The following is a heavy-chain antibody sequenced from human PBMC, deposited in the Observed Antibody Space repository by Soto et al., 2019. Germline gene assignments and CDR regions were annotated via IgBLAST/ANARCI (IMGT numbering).Heavy chain of an antibody. Sequence: SQTPSLTCAVYGGSFSGYYWSWIRQPPGKGLEWIGEINHSGSTNYNPSLKSRVTISVDTSKNQFSLKLSSVTAADTAVYYCASTSTVAGSSSWRHYYYYYGMDVWGQGTTVTVSS. J-gene: IGHJ6*02. D-gene: IGHD6-13*01. CDR3: ASTSTVAGSSSWRHYYYYYGMDV. V-gene: IGHV4-34*01. CDR2: INHSGST. CDR1: GGSFSGYY.